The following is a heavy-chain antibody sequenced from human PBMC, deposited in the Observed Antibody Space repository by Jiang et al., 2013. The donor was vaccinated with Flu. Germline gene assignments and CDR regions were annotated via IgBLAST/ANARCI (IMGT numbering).Heavy chain of an antibody. CDR2: IYHSGST. D-gene: IGHD3-10*01. CDR1: GYSISSGYY. CDR3: ARQGYYGSGSYYNLRGSYYYYGMDV. J-gene: IGHJ6*02. Sequence: SGPGLVKPSETLSLTCAVSGYSISSGYYWGWIRQPPGKGLEWIGSIYHSGSTHYNPSLKSRVTISVDTSKNQFSLKLSSVTAADTAVYYCARQGYYGSGSYYNLRGSYYYYGMDVWGQGTTVTVSS. V-gene: IGHV4-38-2*01.